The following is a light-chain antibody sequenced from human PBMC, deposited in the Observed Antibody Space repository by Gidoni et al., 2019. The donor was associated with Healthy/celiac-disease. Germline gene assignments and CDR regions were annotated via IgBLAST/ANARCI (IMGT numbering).Light chain of an antibody. CDR3: QQYNSYLYT. CDR2: KAS. V-gene: IGKV1-5*03. Sequence: IQMTQSPSTLSASVGETVTITCRASQSIRSMLAWYQQKPGKAPKLLSYKASSLESGVPSRFSVSGSGTEFNLTISSLQPEEFATDYCQQYNSYLYTFXXXTKLEIK. CDR1: QSIRSM. J-gene: IGKJ2*01.